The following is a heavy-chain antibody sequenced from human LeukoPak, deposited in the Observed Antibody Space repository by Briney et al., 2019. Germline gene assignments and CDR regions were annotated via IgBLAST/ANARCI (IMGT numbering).Heavy chain of an antibody. CDR3: ARDKWGELLDY. V-gene: IGHV3-30-3*01. J-gene: IGHJ4*02. D-gene: IGHD1-7*01. CDR1: GFTFSSYA. CDR2: ISYDGSNK. Sequence: GGSLRLSCAASGFTFSSYAMHRVRQAPGKGLEWVAVISYDGSNKYYTDSVKGRFTISRDNSKNTLYLQMNSQRAEDTAVYYCARDKWGELLDYWGQGTLVTVSS.